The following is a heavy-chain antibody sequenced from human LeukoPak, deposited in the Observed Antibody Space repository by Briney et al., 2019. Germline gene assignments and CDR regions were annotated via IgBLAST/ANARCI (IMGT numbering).Heavy chain of an antibody. CDR3: ARGPAAAGSFDY. J-gene: IGHJ4*02. CDR1: GGSISSSSYY. D-gene: IGHD6-13*01. CDR2: IYYSGST. Sequence: SETLSLTCTVSGGSISSSSYYWGWIRQPPGKGLEWIGSIYYSGSTYYNPSLKSRVTISVDTSKNQFSLKLSSVTAADTAVYYYARGPAAAGSFDYWGQGTLVTVSS. V-gene: IGHV4-39*07.